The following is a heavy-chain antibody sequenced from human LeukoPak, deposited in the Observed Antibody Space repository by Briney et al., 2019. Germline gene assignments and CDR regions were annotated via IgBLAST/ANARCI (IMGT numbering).Heavy chain of an antibody. Sequence: GGSLRLSCAASGFSFSNAWMNWVRQAPGRGLEWVGRIKSKTDVGTTDYAAPVKGRFTISRDDSKNTLYLQMNSLRAEDTAVYYCARALLLVPAATYYFDYWGQGTLVTVSS. V-gene: IGHV3-15*07. J-gene: IGHJ4*02. CDR2: IKSKTDVGTT. CDR1: GFSFSNAW. CDR3: ARALLLVPAATYYFDY. D-gene: IGHD2-2*01.